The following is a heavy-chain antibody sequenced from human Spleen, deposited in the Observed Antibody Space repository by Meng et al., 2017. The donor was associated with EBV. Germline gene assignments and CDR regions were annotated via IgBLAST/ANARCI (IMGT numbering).Heavy chain of an antibody. CDR2: INHGGST. J-gene: IGHJ5*02. V-gene: IGHV4-34*01. CDR3: ARDHYGSGSYYWFNP. CDR1: GGSFSDYY. D-gene: IGHD3-10*01. Sequence: QVHLRQWGAGLLKPSETLYLPCGVYGGSFSDYYWTWIRQSPGKGLEWIGDINHGGSTNYNPSLESRVIISIDTSKNQFSLKLTSVTAADTAVYYCARDHYGSGSYYWFNPWGQGTLVTVSS.